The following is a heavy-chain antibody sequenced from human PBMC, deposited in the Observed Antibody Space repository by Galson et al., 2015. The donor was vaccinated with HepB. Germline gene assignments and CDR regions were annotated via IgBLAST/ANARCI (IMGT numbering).Heavy chain of an antibody. CDR3: AKIVTEYQLHSFYWYFDL. CDR2: ISGSGGST. J-gene: IGHJ2*01. D-gene: IGHD2-2*01. V-gene: IGHV3-23*01. CDR1: GFTFSSYA. Sequence: LRLSCAASGFTFSSYAMSWVRQAPGKGLEWVSAISGSGGSTYYADSVKGRFTISRDNSKNTLYLQMNSLRAEDTAVYYCAKIVTEYQLHSFYWYFDLWGRGTLVTVSS.